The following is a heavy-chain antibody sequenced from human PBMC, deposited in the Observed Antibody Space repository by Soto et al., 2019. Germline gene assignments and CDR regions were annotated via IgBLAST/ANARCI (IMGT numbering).Heavy chain of an antibody. D-gene: IGHD2-2*01. V-gene: IGHV1-69*02. CDR3: ARHEDCSSTSCLSYGTDV. J-gene: IGHJ6*02. Sequence: ASVKVSCKASGGTFSSYTISWVRQAPGQGLEWMGRIIPILGIANYAQKFQGRVTITADKSTSTAYMELSSLRSEDTAVYYCARHEDCSSTSCLSYGTDVWGQGTTVTVSS. CDR2: IIPILGIA. CDR1: GGTFSSYT.